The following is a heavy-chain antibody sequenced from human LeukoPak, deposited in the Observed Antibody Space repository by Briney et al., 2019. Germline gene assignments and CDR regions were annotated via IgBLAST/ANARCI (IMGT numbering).Heavy chain of an antibody. D-gene: IGHD5-12*01. V-gene: IGHV3-7*01. CDR2: INRGGNLK. CDR1: GFSFIDFW. Sequence: GGSLRLSCAASGFSFIDFWMTWVREAPGKWLEGVANINRGGNLKYYVDSVKGRFPISRDDAESSLYVQMNNLKAEDTAVYYCARFGYSGWNLENWGQGTLVTVSS. CDR3: ARFGYSGWNLEN. J-gene: IGHJ4*02.